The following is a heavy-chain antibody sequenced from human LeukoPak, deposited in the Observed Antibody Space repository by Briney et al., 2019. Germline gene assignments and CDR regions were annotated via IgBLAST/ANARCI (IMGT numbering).Heavy chain of an antibody. J-gene: IGHJ4*02. D-gene: IGHD3-3*01. CDR3: ARERTAYYDFWSGYYTGIDY. CDR2: ISAYNGNT. CDR1: GYTFTSYG. Sequence: ASVKVSCKASGYTFTSYGISWVRQAPGQGLEWMGWISAYNGNTNYAQKLQGRVTMTTDTSTSTAYMELRSLRSDDTAVYYCARERTAYYDFWSGYYTGIDYWGQGTLVTVSS. V-gene: IGHV1-18*01.